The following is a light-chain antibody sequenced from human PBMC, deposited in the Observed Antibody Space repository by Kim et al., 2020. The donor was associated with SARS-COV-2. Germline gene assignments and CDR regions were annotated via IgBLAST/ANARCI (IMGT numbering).Light chain of an antibody. Sequence: EIVMTQSPATLSVSPGETATLSCRASQSVSSNLAWYQQRPGQPPRLLIYGASTRATDIPARFSGSGSGTEFTLTISSLQSEDFALYYCQQYNDWPPWTFGQGTKVEIK. CDR1: QSVSSN. J-gene: IGKJ1*01. V-gene: IGKV3-15*01. CDR2: GAS. CDR3: QQYNDWPPWT.